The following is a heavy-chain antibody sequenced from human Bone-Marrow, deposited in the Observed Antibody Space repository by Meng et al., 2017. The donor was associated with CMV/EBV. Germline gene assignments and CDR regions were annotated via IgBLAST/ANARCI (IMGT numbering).Heavy chain of an antibody. CDR3: ARGRLGKNAIRKSQNWYFDL. J-gene: IGHJ2*01. Sequence: SETLSLTCTVSGGSISSYYWSWIRQPPGKGLEWIGEINHSGSTNYNPSLKSRVTISVDTSKNQFSLKLSSVTAADTAVYYCARGRLGKNAIRKSQNWYFDLWGRGTLVTVSS. CDR2: INHSGST. D-gene: IGHD1-26*01. V-gene: IGHV4-34*01. CDR1: GGSISSYY.